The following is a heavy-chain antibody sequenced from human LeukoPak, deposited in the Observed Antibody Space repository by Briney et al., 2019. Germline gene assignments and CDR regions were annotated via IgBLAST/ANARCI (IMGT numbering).Heavy chain of an antibody. D-gene: IGHD4-17*01. CDR1: GFSFSSYW. CDR2: INSDGTTT. J-gene: IGHJ4*02. CDR3: ARDLGVTTY. V-gene: IGHV3-74*01. Sequence: PGGSLRLSCAASGFSFSSYWMHWVRQVPGKGPAWVSRINSDGTTTNYADSVKGRFTISRDNAKSTLYLQMSSLRVDDTAVYYCARDLGVTTYWGRGTLVIVSS.